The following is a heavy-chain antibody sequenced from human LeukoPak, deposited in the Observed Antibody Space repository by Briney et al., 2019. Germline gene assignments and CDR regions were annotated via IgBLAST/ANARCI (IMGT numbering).Heavy chain of an antibody. Sequence: ASVKVSCKASGYTFTSYSLSWVRQAPGQGLEWIGWISAYTGNINYAQNLQGRVTMTTDTSTSTAYMELWSLTSDDTAVYYCVRDRTKYCSSTSCPLDYWGQGTLVTVSS. V-gene: IGHV1-18*01. J-gene: IGHJ4*02. CDR3: VRDRTKYCSSTSCPLDY. CDR2: ISAYTGNI. CDR1: GYTFTSYS. D-gene: IGHD2-2*01.